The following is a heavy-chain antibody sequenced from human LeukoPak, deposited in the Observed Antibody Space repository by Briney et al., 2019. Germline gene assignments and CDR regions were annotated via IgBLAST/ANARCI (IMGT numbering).Heavy chain of an antibody. CDR3: ARDSDYSGNGNGDWFDP. Sequence: ASVNVSCKASGFRFTSFGVSWVRQAPGQGLEWMGWISNYLGVTHYAEKFEDRVTTTIDTSTATAYMELRSLRYDDTAIYYCARDSDYSGNGNGDWFDPWGQGTVVTVSS. V-gene: IGHV1-18*04. CDR1: GFRFTSFG. J-gene: IGHJ5*02. D-gene: IGHD4-11*01. CDR2: ISNYLGVT.